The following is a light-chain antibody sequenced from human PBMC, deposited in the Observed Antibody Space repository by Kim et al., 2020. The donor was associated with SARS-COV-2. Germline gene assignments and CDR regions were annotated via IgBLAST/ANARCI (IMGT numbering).Light chain of an antibody. J-gene: IGLJ3*02. Sequence: QLVLTQSPSASASLGASVKLACTLSSGHSNNAIAWHQQQPERGPRYLMRVNSDGSHYRGDGISDRFSGSSSGAERYLTISSLQSDDEADYYCQTWTTGIRVFGGGTQLTVL. CDR1: SGHSNNA. CDR2: VNSDGSH. V-gene: IGLV4-69*01. CDR3: QTWTTGIRV.